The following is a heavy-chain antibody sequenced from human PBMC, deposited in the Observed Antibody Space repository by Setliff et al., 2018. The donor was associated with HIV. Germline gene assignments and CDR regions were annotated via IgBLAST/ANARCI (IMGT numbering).Heavy chain of an antibody. CDR3: ARGLSSQTYWGTRPLGLDY. Sequence: SETLSLTCAVYGGSFSGYFWSWIRQSPGKGLEWIGYIYTSGSTNYNPSFESRVTISVDTSKNQVSLKLTSVTAADTAVYYCARGLSSQTYWGTRPLGLDYWGQGSLVTVSS. J-gene: IGHJ4*01. D-gene: IGHD2-2*01. V-gene: IGHV4-4*08. CDR1: GGSFSGYF. CDR2: IYTSGST.